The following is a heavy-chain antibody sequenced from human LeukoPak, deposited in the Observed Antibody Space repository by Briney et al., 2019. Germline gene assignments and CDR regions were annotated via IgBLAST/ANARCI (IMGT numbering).Heavy chain of an antibody. CDR2: IYYSGIT. CDR1: GGSIGTNY. V-gene: IGHV4-59*01. CDR3: ARGNYYGEFDP. D-gene: IGHD3-10*01. Sequence: MASETLSLTCTVSGGSIGTNYWNWIRQPPGKGLEWLGYIYYSGITNYNPSLKSRVTISVDTSRNQFSLKLRIVTAADTAVYYCARGNYYGEFDPWGQGTLVTVSS. J-gene: IGHJ5*02.